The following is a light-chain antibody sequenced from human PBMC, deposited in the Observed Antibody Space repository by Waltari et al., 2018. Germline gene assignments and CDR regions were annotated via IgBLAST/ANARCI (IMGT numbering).Light chain of an antibody. CDR3: TSWDDSLNGYWV. V-gene: IGLV1-44*01. CDR1: SSTTGRHI. Sequence: QSVLTQPPSASGAPGPRVSLSCSRDSSTTGRHIHNLYQQSPGTAPRLLIYSNDQRPSGVPDRFSGSKSGTSASLAISGLRSEDEADYYSTSWDDSLNGYWVFGGGTRLTVL. J-gene: IGLJ3*02. CDR2: SND.